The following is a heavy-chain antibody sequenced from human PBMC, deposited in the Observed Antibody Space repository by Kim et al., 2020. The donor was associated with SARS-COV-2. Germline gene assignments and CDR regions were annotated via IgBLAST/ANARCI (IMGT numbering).Heavy chain of an antibody. J-gene: IGHJ4*02. CDR3: ARTWSGYSDRNFDY. CDR1: GFSLSTSGMC. D-gene: IGHD3-3*01. Sequence: SGPTLVNPTQTLTLTCTFSGFSLSTSGMCVSWIRQPPGKALEWLARIDWDDDKYYSTSLKTRLTISKDTSKNQVVLTMTNMDPVDTATYYCARTWSGYSDRNFDYWGQGTLVTVSS. V-gene: IGHV2-70*11. CDR2: IDWDDDK.